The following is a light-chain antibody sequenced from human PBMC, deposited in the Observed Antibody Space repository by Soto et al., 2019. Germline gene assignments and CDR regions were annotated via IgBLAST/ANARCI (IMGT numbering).Light chain of an antibody. V-gene: IGKV3-15*01. J-gene: IGKJ1*01. CDR1: QSVGSK. CDR3: QQYNSWPPDRT. CDR2: GAS. Sequence: EIVMTQSPATLSVSPGERATLSCRASQSVGSKLAWYQKKPGKAPRLLIYGASTRATGIPARFSGSGSGTEFTLNIRSLQSEDFAIDFCQQYNSWPPDRTFGQGTKVDIK.